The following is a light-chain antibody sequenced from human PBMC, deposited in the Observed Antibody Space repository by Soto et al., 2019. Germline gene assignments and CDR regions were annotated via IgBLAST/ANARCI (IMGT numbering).Light chain of an antibody. V-gene: IGKV3D-20*02. CDR1: QSVSNNY. CDR2: GAS. J-gene: IGKJ5*01. Sequence: EIMLTQSPGTLSLSPGERATLSCRASQSVSNNYLAWYQQKPGQAPRLLIYGASNRATGIPDRFSGSGSGTDFTLTISRLEPEDFAVYYCQHRMNWPLTFGQGTLLEI. CDR3: QHRMNWPLT.